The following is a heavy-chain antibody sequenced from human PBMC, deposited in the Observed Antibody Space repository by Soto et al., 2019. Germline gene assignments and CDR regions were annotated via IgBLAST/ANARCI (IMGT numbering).Heavy chain of an antibody. CDR2: IYSGGST. J-gene: IGHJ4*02. V-gene: IGHV3-66*04. Sequence: EVQLVESGGGLVQPGGSLRLSCAASGVTVSSNYMSWVRQAPGKGLEWVSVIYSGGSTYYADSVKGRFTISRDNSKNTRYLQMTSLRAEDTAVYYCARHGYNYGGGYFDYWGQGTLVTVSS. D-gene: IGHD5-18*01. CDR1: GVTVSSNY. CDR3: ARHGYNYGGGYFDY.